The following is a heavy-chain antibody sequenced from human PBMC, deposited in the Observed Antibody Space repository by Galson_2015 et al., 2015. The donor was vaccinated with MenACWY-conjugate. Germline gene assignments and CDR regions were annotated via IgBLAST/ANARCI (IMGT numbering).Heavy chain of an antibody. CDR2: IIPILGIA. D-gene: IGHD3-22*01. Sequence: SVKVSCKASGGTFSSYAISWVRQAPGQGLEWMGRIIPILGIANYAQKFQGRVTITADKSTSTAYMELSSLRSEDTAVYYCARGAYYYDSSEGDAFDIWGQGTMVTVSS. J-gene: IGHJ3*02. CDR3: ARGAYYYDSSEGDAFDI. CDR1: GGTFSSYA. V-gene: IGHV1-69*04.